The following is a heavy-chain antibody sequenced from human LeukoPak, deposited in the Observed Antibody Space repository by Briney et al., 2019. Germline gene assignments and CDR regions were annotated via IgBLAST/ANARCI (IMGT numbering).Heavy chain of an antibody. D-gene: IGHD1-1*01. CDR1: GFTFSSYW. CDR2: IYSGGST. CDR3: ARDVFGEVQFDY. V-gene: IGHV3-66*02. Sequence: GGSLRLSCAASGFTFSSYWMSWVRQAPGKGLEWVSVIYSGGSTYYADSVKGRFTISRDNSKNTLYLQMNSLRAEDTAVYYCARDVFGEVQFDYWGQGTLVTVSS. J-gene: IGHJ4*02.